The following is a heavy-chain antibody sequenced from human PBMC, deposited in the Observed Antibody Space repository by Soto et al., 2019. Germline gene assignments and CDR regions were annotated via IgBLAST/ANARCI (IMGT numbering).Heavy chain of an antibody. V-gene: IGHV3-7*01. D-gene: IGHD5-18*01. CDR2: IKQDGSEK. CDR3: ARDITVRIQLVSLGYDAFDI. J-gene: IGHJ3*02. CDR1: GFTFSSYW. Sequence: GGSLRLSCAASGFTFSSYWMSWVRQAPGKGLEWVANIKQDGSEKYYVDSVKGRFTISRDNAKNSLYLQMNSLRAEDTAVYYCARDITVRIQLVSLGYDAFDIWGQGTMVTVSS.